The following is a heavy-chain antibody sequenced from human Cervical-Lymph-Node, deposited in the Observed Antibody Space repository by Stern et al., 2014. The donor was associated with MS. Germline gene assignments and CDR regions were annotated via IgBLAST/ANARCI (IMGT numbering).Heavy chain of an antibody. D-gene: IGHD1-14*01. CDR1: GYTFTNYY. CDR2: INPNSGYT. Sequence: VQLVESGADVKKPGASVKVSCKASGYTFTNYYIHWVRQAPGQGLEWMGWINPNSGYTNYAQKFQGWVTMTSDTSISTAYMELSRLTSDDTAIYYCATDRNLNWFDPWGQGTLVTVSS. CDR3: ATDRNLNWFDP. J-gene: IGHJ5*02. V-gene: IGHV1-2*04.